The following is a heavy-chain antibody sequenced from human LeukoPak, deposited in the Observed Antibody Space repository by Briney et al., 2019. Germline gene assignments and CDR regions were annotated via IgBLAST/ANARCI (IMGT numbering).Heavy chain of an antibody. CDR1: GFVFSNYN. V-gene: IGHV3-48*04. J-gene: IGHJ4*02. Sequence: GGSLRLSCAASGFVFSNYNMNWVRQAPGKGLEWVSYISSGSSTKYYVDSVKGRFTISRDNAKNSLYLQMNNLRVEDTAVYYCARYIELLPDWGQGTLVTVSS. CDR2: ISSGSSTK. CDR3: ARYIELLPD. D-gene: IGHD1-26*01.